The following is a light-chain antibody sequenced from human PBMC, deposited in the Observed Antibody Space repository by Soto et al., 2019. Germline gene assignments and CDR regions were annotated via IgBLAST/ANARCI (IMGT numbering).Light chain of an antibody. CDR1: SSNIGAGYD. V-gene: IGLV1-40*01. J-gene: IGLJ1*01. CDR3: QSYDSSLSDV. CDR2: GNS. Sequence: QSVLTQPPSVSGAPGQRVTISCTGSSSNIGAGYDVHWYQQLPGTAPKLLIYGNSNRPSGVPDRFSGSKSGTSASLAITGLQAEDAAYYYCQSYDSSLSDVFGTGTKLTVL.